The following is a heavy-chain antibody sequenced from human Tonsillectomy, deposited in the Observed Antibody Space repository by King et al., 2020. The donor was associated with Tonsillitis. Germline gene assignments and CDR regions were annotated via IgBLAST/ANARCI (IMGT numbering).Heavy chain of an antibody. V-gene: IGHV3-23*04. D-gene: IGHD6-19*01. CDR1: GFTFSSYA. CDR2: ITSSGGNT. CDR3: AKGRVGSGWTFDY. Sequence: VQLVESGGGLVQPGGSLRLSCEASGFTFSSYAMSWVRQAPGKGLEWVSAITSSGGNTYYTDSVKGRFTISRDNSRNTLYLQMNSLRAEDTAVYYCAKGRVGSGWTFDYWGQGTLVTVSS. J-gene: IGHJ4*02.